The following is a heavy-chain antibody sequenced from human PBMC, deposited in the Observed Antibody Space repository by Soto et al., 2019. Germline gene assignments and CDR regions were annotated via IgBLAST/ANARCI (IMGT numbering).Heavy chain of an antibody. CDR2: INPSTGST. V-gene: IGHV1-46*03. CDR1: DYTFTSYH. Sequence: GASVKVSCKASDYTFTSYHMHWVRQAPGQGLEWMGVINPSTGSTTYAQRFQGRVTMTRDTSTTTVYMELSSLRSEDTAIYHCARAQAWGIHDYWGQGTLVTVSS. CDR3: ARAQAWGIHDY. D-gene: IGHD7-27*01. J-gene: IGHJ4*02.